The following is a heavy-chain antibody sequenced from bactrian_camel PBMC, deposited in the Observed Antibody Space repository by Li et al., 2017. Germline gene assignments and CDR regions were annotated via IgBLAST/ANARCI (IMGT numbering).Heavy chain of an antibody. D-gene: IGHD6*01. CDR2: IRSSGTT. J-gene: IGHJ6*01. CDR1: GYRLDGSEC. V-gene: IGHV3S55*01. Sequence: HVQLVESGGGSVQAGGSLKLSCSASGYRLDGSECVGWFREAPGKGREGVASIRSSGTTTYADSVKGRFTITRDNAKNTLYLQMNSLKPEDTAMYYCAAVRYGGSWYPLCRARSADFGYWGQGTQVTVS. CDR3: AAVRYGGSWYPLCRARSADFGY.